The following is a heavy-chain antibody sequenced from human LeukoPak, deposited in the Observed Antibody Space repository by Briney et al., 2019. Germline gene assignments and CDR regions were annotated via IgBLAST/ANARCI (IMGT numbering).Heavy chain of an antibody. D-gene: IGHD3-3*01. CDR2: IYYSGST. J-gene: IGHJ3*02. CDR3: ARVAPYYDFWSGYDDAFDI. CDR1: GGSISSYY. Sequence: SETLSLTCTVSGGSISSYYWSWIRQPPGKGLEWIGYIYYSGSTNYNPSLKSRVTISVDTSKNQFSLKLSSVTAADTAVYYCARVAPYYDFWSGYDDAFDIWGQGTMVTVSS. V-gene: IGHV4-59*01.